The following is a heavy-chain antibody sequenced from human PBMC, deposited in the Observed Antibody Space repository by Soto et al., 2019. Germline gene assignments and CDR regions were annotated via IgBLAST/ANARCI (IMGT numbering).Heavy chain of an antibody. V-gene: IGHV6-1*01. CDR3: ARERLPQQMSGLDD. CDR2: TYYRSKWYD. D-gene: IGHD6-13*01. CDR1: GDSVSSKSVA. J-gene: IGHJ4*02. Sequence: SQTLSLTCAIFGDSVSSKSVAWNWIRQSPSRGLEWLGRTYYRSKWYDDYAVSVKSRITINPDTSKNQFSLQLNSVTPEDTAVEWGARERLPQQMSGLDDWGQGILVTVSS.